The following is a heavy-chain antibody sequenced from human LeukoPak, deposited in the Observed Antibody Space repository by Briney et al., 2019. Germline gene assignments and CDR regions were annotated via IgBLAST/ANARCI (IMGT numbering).Heavy chain of an antibody. V-gene: IGHV3-7*01. CDR2: IDQDGSVR. J-gene: IGHJ4*02. CDR3: ARDPVSSSFDY. Sequence: PGGSLRLSCVASGFTFSSFWMSWVRQAPGKGLEFVANIDQDGSVRNYVDSVKGRFIISRDNAKNSLYLQMDSLRAEDTAVYFCARDPVSSSFDYWGLGTPVTVSS. D-gene: IGHD5/OR15-5a*01. CDR1: GFTFSSFW.